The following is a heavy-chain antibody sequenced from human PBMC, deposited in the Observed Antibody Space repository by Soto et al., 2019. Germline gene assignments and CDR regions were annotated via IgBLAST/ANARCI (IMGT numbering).Heavy chain of an antibody. V-gene: IGHV5-10-1*01. D-gene: IGHD6-13*01. J-gene: IGHJ6*02. CDR3: ARHSIAAAGTPNYGMDV. CDR2: IDPSDSYT. CDR1: GYSFTSYW. Sequence: PGESLKISCKGSGYSFTSYWISWVRQMPGKGLEWMGRIDPSDSYTNYSPSFQGHVTTSADKSISTAYLQWSSLKASDTAMYYCARHSIAAAGTPNYGMDVWGQVTTVTVSS.